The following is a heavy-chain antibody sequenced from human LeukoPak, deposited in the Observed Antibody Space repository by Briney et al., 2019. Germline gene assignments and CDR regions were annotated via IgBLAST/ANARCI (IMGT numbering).Heavy chain of an antibody. CDR2: INSDGTST. J-gene: IGHJ5*02. CDR3: AKAIAARPGWFDP. CDR1: GFSFSQYW. Sequence: GGSLRLSCAAPGFSFSQYWIHWVRQPPGKGLAWVSRINSDGTSTAYADSVKGRFAISRDNGRNEVYLQLNSLRAEDTAVYYCAKAIAARPGWFDPWGQGTLVTVSS. D-gene: IGHD6-6*01. V-gene: IGHV3-74*01.